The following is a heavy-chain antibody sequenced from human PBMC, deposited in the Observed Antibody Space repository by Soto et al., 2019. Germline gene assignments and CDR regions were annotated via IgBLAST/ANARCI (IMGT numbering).Heavy chain of an antibody. CDR1: GYTFTSYG. D-gene: IGHD2-15*01. CDR3: ARVASVVVVAAQLAPFDY. V-gene: IGHV1-18*01. Sequence: ASVKVSCKASGYTFTSYGISRVRQAPGQGLEWMGWISAYNGNTNYAQKLQGRVTMTTDTSTSTAYMELRSLRSDDTAVYYCARVASVVVVAAQLAPFDYWGQGTLVTVSS. J-gene: IGHJ4*02. CDR2: ISAYNGNT.